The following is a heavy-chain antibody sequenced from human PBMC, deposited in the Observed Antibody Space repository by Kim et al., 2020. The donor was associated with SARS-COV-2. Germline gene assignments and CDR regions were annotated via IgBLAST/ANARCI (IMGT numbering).Heavy chain of an antibody. CDR2: IYYSGST. V-gene: IGHV4-39*07. CDR1: GGSISSSSYY. D-gene: IGHD5-12*01. J-gene: IGHJ4*02. Sequence: SETLSLTCTVSGGSISSSSYYWGWIRQPPGKGLEWIGSIYYSGSTYYNPSLKSRVTISVDTSKNQFSLKLSSVTAEDTAVYYCARVSYSGYNSPDYWGQG. CDR3: ARVSYSGYNSPDY.